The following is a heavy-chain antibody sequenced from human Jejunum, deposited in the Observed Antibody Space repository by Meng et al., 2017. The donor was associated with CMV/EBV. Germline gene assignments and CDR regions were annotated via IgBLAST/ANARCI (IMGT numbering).Heavy chain of an antibody. CDR3: ARQQGYFDSTMAYFDS. CDR1: GFPFNNYA. Sequence: SGFPFNNYAMDWVRQAPGKGLECVAIMSFNGRNKYYADSVKGRFTISRDDSKNTVYLEMNSLRPEDTAVYYCARQQGYFDSTMAYFDSWGQGALVTVSS. D-gene: IGHD3-22*01. CDR2: MSFNGRNK. V-gene: IGHV3-30*03. J-gene: IGHJ4*02.